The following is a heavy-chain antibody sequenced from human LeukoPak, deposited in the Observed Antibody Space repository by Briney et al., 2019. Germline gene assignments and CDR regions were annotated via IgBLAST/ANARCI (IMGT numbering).Heavy chain of an antibody. Sequence: GGSLRLSCAASGFTFSSYEMNWVRQAPGKGLEWVSYISSSGSTIYYADSVKGRFTISRDNARNSLYLQMNSLRAEDTAVYYCARDGLAAATLHWCFDLWGRGTLVTVSS. V-gene: IGHV3-48*03. CDR3: ARDGLAAATLHWCFDL. J-gene: IGHJ2*01. CDR1: GFTFSSYE. D-gene: IGHD2-15*01. CDR2: ISSSGSTI.